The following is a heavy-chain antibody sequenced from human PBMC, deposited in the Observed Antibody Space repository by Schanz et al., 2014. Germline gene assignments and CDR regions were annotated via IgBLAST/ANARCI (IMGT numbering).Heavy chain of an antibody. CDR1: GFTFSSYG. D-gene: IGHD1-26*01. CDR3: AKDSRGSSFDMDV. J-gene: IGHJ6*02. Sequence: VQLVESGGGVVQPGGSLRLSCAASGFTFSSYGMHWVRQAPGKGLEWVANIRQDGGLRYYVDSVKGRFTISRDNAKNSLYLQMNSLRTEDTALYYCAKDSRGSSFDMDVWGQGTTVTVSS. V-gene: IGHV3-7*03. CDR2: IRQDGGLR.